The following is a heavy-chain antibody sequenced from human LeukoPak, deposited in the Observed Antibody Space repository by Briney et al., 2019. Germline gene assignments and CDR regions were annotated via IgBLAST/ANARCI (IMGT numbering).Heavy chain of an antibody. Sequence: SETLSLTCTVSGGSISSSSYCWGWIRQPPGKGLEWIGSIYYSGSTYYNPSLKSRVTISVDTSKNQFSLKLSSVTAADTAVYYCARLSYSTIDYWGQGTLVTVSS. D-gene: IGHD6-13*01. CDR1: GGSISSSSYC. V-gene: IGHV4-39*01. CDR2: IYYSGST. CDR3: ARLSYSTIDY. J-gene: IGHJ4*02.